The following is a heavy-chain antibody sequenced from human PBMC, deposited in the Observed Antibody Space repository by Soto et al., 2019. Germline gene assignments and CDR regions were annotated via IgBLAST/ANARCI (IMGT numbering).Heavy chain of an antibody. CDR3: ARGNGDLHFDS. CDR2: IHNGEII. Sequence: WETLSLTCGVSGGYVTSRFWNWIRQSPRRGLEWIGYIHNGEIINYNPSLKSRVSMSVDRSKNQFSLKMNSVIAADTAVYYCARGNGDLHFDSWGQGTLVTV. J-gene: IGHJ4*02. V-gene: IGHV4-59*02. D-gene: IGHD7-27*01. CDR1: GGYVTSRF.